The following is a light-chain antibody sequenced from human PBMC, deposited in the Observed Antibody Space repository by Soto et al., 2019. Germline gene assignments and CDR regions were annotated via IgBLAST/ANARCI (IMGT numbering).Light chain of an antibody. Sequence: DIQMTQSPSSLSASVGDRVTITCRASQSISSYLNWYQQKPGKAPKLLIYAASSLQSGVPSRFSGSGSGTDFTLTISRLEPEDSAVYYCQQYASSPWTFGQGTKVDIK. V-gene: IGKV1-39*01. CDR3: QQYASSPWT. J-gene: IGKJ1*01. CDR1: QSISSY. CDR2: AAS.